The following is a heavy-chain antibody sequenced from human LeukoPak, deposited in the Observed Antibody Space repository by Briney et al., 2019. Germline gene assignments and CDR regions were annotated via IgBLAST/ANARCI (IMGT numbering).Heavy chain of an antibody. Sequence: GGSLRLSCAASGFTFSSYAMSWVRQAPGKGLEWVSAISASDGDTYYADSVKGRFTISRDNSKNTLYLQMNSLRAEDTAVYYCAKRAAAGDGAFYYWGQGTLVTVSS. V-gene: IGHV3-23*01. CDR1: GFTFSSYA. J-gene: IGHJ4*02. CDR3: AKRAAAGDGAFYY. CDR2: ISASDGDT. D-gene: IGHD6-13*01.